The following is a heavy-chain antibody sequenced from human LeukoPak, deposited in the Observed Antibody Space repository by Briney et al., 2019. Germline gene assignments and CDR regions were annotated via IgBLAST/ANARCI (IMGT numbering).Heavy chain of an antibody. D-gene: IGHD3-10*01. V-gene: IGHV3-23*01. Sequence: GGSLRLSCAASGFTFSSYAMSWVRQAPGKGLEWVSDINGSGGSTYYADSVKGRFTISRDNSKNTVSLQMSSLRAEDTALYYCAKGSGNGYGSGPFDYWGQGTLVTVSS. CDR2: INGSGGST. J-gene: IGHJ4*02. CDR3: AKGSGNGYGSGPFDY. CDR1: GFTFSSYA.